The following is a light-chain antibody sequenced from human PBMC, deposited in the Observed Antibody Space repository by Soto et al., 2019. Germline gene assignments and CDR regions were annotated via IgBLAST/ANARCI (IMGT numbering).Light chain of an antibody. CDR2: RNN. CDR1: SSNIGSNY. Sequence: QSVLTQPPSASGTPGQRVTISCSGSSSNIGSNYVYWHQQLPGTAPKLLIYRNNQRPSGVPDRFSGSKSGTSASLAISGLRSEDEADYYCAAWDDSLSGPHVVFGGGTKLTVL. CDR3: AAWDDSLSGPHVV. J-gene: IGLJ2*01. V-gene: IGLV1-47*01.